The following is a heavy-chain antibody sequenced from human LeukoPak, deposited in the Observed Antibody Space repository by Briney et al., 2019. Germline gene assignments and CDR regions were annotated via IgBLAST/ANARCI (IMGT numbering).Heavy chain of an antibody. V-gene: IGHV3-9*01. CDR2: IGWNSGGI. Sequence: PGGSLRLSCAASGFTFDDYAMHWVRQAPGKGLEWVSGIGWNSGGIVYADSVKGRFTISRDNAKNTLYLQMNSLRAEDTAVYYCAKDLTKYYYDSSGYSSGFDYWGQGTLVTVSS. CDR1: GFTFDDYA. CDR3: AKDLTKYYYDSSGYSSGFDY. D-gene: IGHD3-22*01. J-gene: IGHJ4*02.